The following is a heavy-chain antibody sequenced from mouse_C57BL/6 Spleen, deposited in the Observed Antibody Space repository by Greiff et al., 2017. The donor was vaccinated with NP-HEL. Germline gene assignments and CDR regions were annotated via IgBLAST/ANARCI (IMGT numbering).Heavy chain of an antibody. CDR1: GYAFSSYW. Sequence: VQLQQPGTELVKPGASVKISCKASGYAFSSYWMNWVKQRPGKGLEWIGQIYPGDGDTNYNGKFKGKATLTADKSSSTAYMQLSSLTSEDSAVYFCARYYYGNLYAMDYWGQGTSVTVSS. CDR2: IYPGDGDT. CDR3: ARYYYGNLYAMDY. V-gene: IGHV1-80*01. D-gene: IGHD1-1*01. J-gene: IGHJ4*01.